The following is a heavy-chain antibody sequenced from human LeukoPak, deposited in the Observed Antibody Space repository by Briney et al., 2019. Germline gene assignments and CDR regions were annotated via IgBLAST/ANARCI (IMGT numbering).Heavy chain of an antibody. CDR3: ARTVDTAILDY. J-gene: IGHJ4*02. Sequence: PSETLSLTCAVSGGSISSGGYSWSWIRQPPGKGLEWIGYIYHSGSTYYNPSLKSRVTISVDTSKNQFSLKLSSVTAADTAVYYCARTVDTAILDYWGQGTLVTVSS. CDR2: IYHSGST. V-gene: IGHV4-30-2*01. CDR1: GGSISSGGYS. D-gene: IGHD5-18*01.